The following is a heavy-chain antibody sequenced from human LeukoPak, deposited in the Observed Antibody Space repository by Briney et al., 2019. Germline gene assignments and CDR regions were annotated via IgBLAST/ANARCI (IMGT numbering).Heavy chain of an antibody. CDR1: GFTFSSYA. CDR3: ARDISEDWEREGYFDY. Sequence: GGSLRLSCAASGFTFSSYAMSWVRQAPGKGLEWVSAISGSGGSTYYADSVKGRFTISRDNSKNTLYLQMNSLRAEDTAVYYCARDISEDWEREGYFDYWGRGTLVTVSS. D-gene: IGHD1-1*01. V-gene: IGHV3-23*01. CDR2: ISGSGGST. J-gene: IGHJ4*02.